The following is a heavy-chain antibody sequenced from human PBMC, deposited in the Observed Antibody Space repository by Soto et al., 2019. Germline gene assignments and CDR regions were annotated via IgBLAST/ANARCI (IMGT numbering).Heavy chain of an antibody. J-gene: IGHJ4*02. CDR2: IYYSGST. CDR1: GGSISNYY. V-gene: IGHV4-59*08. D-gene: IGHD5-18*01. Sequence: QVQLQESGPGLVKTSETLSLTCIVSGGSISNYYWSWIRQPPGKGLEWIGYIYYSGSTNYNPSLTSRVTISVDTSTNQFSLKLSSVTAADTAVYYCARHRYSYGVYYFDYWGQGTLVTVSS. CDR3: ARHRYSYGVYYFDY.